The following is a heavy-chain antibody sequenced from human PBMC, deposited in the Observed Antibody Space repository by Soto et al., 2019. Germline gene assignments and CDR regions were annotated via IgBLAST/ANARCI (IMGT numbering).Heavy chain of an antibody. J-gene: IGHJ4*02. CDR1: GGSISSSSYY. D-gene: IGHD2-15*01. V-gene: IGHV4-39*01. Sequence: QLQLQESGPGLVKPSETLSLTCTVSGGSISSSSYYWGWIRQPPGKGLEWIGSIYYSGSTYYNPSLKSRVTISVDTSRNQFSLKLSSVTAADTAVYYCASSGGSRPVAFDYWGQGTLVTVSS. CDR2: IYYSGST. CDR3: ASSGGSRPVAFDY.